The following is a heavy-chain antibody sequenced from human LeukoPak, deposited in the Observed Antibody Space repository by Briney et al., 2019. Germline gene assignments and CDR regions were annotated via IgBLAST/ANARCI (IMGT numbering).Heavy chain of an antibody. CDR2: IYTSGST. D-gene: IGHD4-23*01. V-gene: IGHV4-61*02. Sequence: SETLSLTCTVSGGSISSGSYYWSWIRQPAGKGLEWIGRIYTSGSTNYNPSLKSRVTISVDTSKNQFSLKLSSVTAADTAVYYCAKERTTVVIDYWGQGTLVTVSS. CDR1: GGSISSGSYY. J-gene: IGHJ4*02. CDR3: AKERTTVVIDY.